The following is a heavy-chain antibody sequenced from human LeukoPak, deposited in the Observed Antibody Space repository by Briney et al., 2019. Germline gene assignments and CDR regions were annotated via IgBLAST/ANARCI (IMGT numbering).Heavy chain of an antibody. D-gene: IGHD6-13*01. V-gene: IGHV1-18*01. CDR3: ARAPRGNSTWYIFY. J-gene: IGHJ4*02. CDR1: GYTFNSYG. Sequence: DSVKVSCKASGYTFNSYGISWVRQAPGHGLEGIGLLSPYNSNTNCAQKFRGRLTMTTDTSTTTAYMELRSLGSDDTGVYYCARAPRGNSTWYIFYWGQGTLVTVSS. CDR2: LSPYNSNT.